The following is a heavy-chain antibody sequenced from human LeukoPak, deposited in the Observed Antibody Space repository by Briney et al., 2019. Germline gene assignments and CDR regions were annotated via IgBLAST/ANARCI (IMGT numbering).Heavy chain of an antibody. CDR3: ARGSATVDY. CDR1: GFTFNSYA. D-gene: IGHD2-15*01. J-gene: IGHJ4*02. Sequence: GGSLRLSCAASGFTFNSYAMNWVRQAPGKGLEWVSYISTGSNTMYYADSVKGRFTISRGDAKNSLYLQMDSLRADDTAVYYCARGSATVDYWGQGALVTVSS. CDR2: ISTGSNTM. V-gene: IGHV3-48*04.